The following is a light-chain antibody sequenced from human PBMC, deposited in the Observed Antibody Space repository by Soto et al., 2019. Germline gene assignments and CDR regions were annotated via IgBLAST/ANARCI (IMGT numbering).Light chain of an antibody. CDR1: QSVSSW. CDR3: QQYNSWT. V-gene: IGKV1-5*03. Sequence: DIQMTQSPSTLSASVGDRVTITCRASQSVSSWLAWYQQKPGKAPKPLIYKASRLESGVPSRFSVSGSETEITLTISSLKPDDFAKSVCQQYNSWTFGQGTKVEIE. J-gene: IGKJ1*01. CDR2: KAS.